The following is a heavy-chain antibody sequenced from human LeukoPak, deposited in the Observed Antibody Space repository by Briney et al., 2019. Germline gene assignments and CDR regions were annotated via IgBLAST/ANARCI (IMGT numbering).Heavy chain of an antibody. CDR2: MNPNSGNT. CDR1: GYTFTSYD. J-gene: IGHJ4*02. D-gene: IGHD6-6*01. CDR3: ARGAGIAARRRSSGTYYFDY. Sequence: ASVKVSCKASGYTFTSYDINWVRQAPGQGLEWMGWMNPNSGNTGYAQKFQGRVTITRNTSISTAYMELSSLRSEDAAVYYCARGAGIAARRRSSGTYYFDYWGREPWSPSPQ. V-gene: IGHV1-8*03.